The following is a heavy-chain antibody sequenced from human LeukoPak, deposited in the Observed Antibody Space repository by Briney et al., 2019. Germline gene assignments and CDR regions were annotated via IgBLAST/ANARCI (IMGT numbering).Heavy chain of an antibody. CDR3: ARGRHGSGWYVFDY. J-gene: IGHJ4*02. CDR2: MNPNSGNT. Sequence: ASVKVSCKASGYTFTSYDINWVRQATGQGLEWMGWMNPNSGNTGYAQKFQGRVTMTRNTSISTAYMELSSLRSEDTAVYYCARGRHGSGWYVFDYWGQGTLVTVSS. D-gene: IGHD6-19*01. V-gene: IGHV1-8*01. CDR1: GYTFTSYD.